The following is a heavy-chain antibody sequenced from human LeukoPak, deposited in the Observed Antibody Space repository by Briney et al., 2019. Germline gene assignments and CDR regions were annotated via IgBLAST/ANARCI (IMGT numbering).Heavy chain of an antibody. J-gene: IGHJ6*02. CDR2: ISSSSSTI. Sequence: PGGSLRLSCAASGFTFSSYSMNWVRQAPGKGLEWVSSISSSSSTIFYADSLKGRFTISSDNAKNSLYLQMNSLRAEDTAVYYCAKPGPATTNSYGMDVWGQGTTVTVSS. D-gene: IGHD1-26*01. CDR3: AKPGPATTNSYGMDV. V-gene: IGHV3-21*01. CDR1: GFTFSSYS.